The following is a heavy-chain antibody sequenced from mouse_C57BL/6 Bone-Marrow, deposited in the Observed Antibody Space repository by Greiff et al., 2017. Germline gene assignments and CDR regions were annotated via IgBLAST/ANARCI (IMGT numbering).Heavy chain of an antibody. D-gene: IGHD2-13*01. CDR2: IDPSDSET. CDR1: GYTFTSYW. J-gene: IGHJ3*01. V-gene: IGHV1-52*01. CDR3: ARSCTRDGDWAPFAY. Sequence: QVQLQQPGAELVRPGSSVKLSCKASGYTFTSYWMHWVKQRPIQGLEWIGNIDPSDSETHYNQKFKDKATLTVDKSSSTAYMQLSSLTSEDSAVYYCARSCTRDGDWAPFAYWGQGTLVTVSA.